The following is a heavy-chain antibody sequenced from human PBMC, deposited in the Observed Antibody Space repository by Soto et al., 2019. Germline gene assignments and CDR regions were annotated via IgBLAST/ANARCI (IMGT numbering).Heavy chain of an antibody. CDR1: GFTFSSYE. CDR3: ARDRGCTGGICHGLNGLDG. J-gene: IGHJ6*02. D-gene: IGHD2-15*01. V-gene: IGHV3-48*03. CDR2: ISSSGSTI. Sequence: VGSLRLSCAASGFTFSSYEMNWVRQAPGKGLEWVSYISSSGSTIYYADSMKGRFTISRDNAKNSLYLQMNSLRAEDTAVYYCARDRGCTGGICHGLNGLDGWGQGTTVT.